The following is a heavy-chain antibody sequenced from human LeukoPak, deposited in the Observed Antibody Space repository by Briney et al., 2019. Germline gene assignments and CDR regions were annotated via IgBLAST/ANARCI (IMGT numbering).Heavy chain of an antibody. CDR2: INWNGGNT. Sequence: GGSLRLSCAASGFTFDDYGMSWVRQAPGKGLEWVSGINWNGGNTGYADSVKGRFTISRDNAKNSLYLQMNSLRAEDTALYCCARVASNYDFDCWGQGTLVTVSS. J-gene: IGHJ4*02. V-gene: IGHV3-20*04. CDR3: ARVASNYDFDC. D-gene: IGHD4-11*01. CDR1: GFTFDDYG.